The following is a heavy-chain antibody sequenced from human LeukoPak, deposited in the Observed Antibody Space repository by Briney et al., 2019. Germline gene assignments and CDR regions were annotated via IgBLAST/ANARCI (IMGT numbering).Heavy chain of an antibody. CDR1: GDSISTSY. D-gene: IGHD2-2*02. Sequence: SETLSLTCTVSGDSISTSYWSWIRQPPGKGLEWIGHIYSSGTTKYNPSLSGRVTISVDTSKNQLYLQLTAVTAADTAVYYCARAFFPAAIPGYFDYWGQGTLVTVSS. CDR3: ARAFFPAAIPGYFDY. CDR2: IYSSGTT. J-gene: IGHJ4*02. V-gene: IGHV4-59*01.